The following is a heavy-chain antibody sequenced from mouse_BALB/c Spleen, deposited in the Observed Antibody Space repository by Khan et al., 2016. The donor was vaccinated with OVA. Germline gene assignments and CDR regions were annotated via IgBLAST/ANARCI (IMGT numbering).Heavy chain of an antibody. Sequence: QIQLVQSGPELKKPGETVKISCKASGYTFTNYGMNWVKQAPGKGLKWMGLINTYTGEPTYADDFKGRFAFSLETSASTAYLKYHNLNIEETATFFCASGGYWYFDVWGAGTTVTVSS. J-gene: IGHJ1*01. CDR2: INTYTGEP. D-gene: IGHD1-1*02. V-gene: IGHV9-3-1*01. CDR1: GYTFTNYG. CDR3: ASGGYWYFDV.